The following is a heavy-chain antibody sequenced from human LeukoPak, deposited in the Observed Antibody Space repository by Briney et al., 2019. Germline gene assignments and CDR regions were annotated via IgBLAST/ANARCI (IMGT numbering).Heavy chain of an antibody. D-gene: IGHD5-12*01. J-gene: IGHJ4*02. V-gene: IGHV1-2*02. CDR3: ARTSGGGYDIDY. CDR1: GYTFTGYY. Sequence: ASVKVSCKASGYTFTGYYMHWVRQAPGQGLEWMGWINPNSGGTNCAQKFQGRVTMTRDTSISTAYMELSRLRSDDTAVYYCARTSGGGYDIDYWGQGTLVTVSS. CDR2: INPNSGGT.